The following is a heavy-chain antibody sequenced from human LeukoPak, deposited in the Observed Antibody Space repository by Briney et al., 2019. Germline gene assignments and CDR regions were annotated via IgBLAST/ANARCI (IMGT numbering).Heavy chain of an antibody. CDR3: ASGPHYYGACY. Sequence: ASVKVSCKASGGTFSRYAISWVRQAPGQGLEWMGRIIPIFGTANYAQKFQGRVTITTDESTSTAYMELSSLRSEDTAVYYCASGPHYYGACYWGQGTLVTVSS. D-gene: IGHD3-10*01. CDR2: IIPIFGTA. J-gene: IGHJ4*02. V-gene: IGHV1-69*05. CDR1: GGTFSRYA.